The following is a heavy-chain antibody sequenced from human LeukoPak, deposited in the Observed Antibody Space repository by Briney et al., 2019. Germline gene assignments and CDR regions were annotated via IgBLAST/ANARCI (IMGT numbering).Heavy chain of an antibody. J-gene: IGHJ6*03. Sequence: SETLSLTCTVSGGSISSSSYYWGWIRQPPGKGLEGIGTIYYIGSTYYSPSLKSRVTISVDTSQNQFSLTVNSVTAADTAVYYCARLYYYYYYMDVWGKGTTVTVSS. CDR2: IYYIGST. V-gene: IGHV4-39*01. CDR3: ARLYYYYYYMDV. CDR1: GGSISSSSYY.